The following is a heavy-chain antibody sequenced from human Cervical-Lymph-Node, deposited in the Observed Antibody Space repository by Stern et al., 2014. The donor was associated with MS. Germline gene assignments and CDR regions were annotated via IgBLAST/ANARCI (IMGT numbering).Heavy chain of an antibody. D-gene: IGHD1-1*01. CDR2: FYIGGST. V-gene: IGHV3-53*01. CDR3: ARGVYNTFYFDY. Sequence: EDQLVESGGGLIQPGGSLRLSWAASGFSVSSNYMTWVRQAPGKGLEWVSVFYIGGSTCYADSVKGRFTISRDNSKNTLYLQMNSLTAEDTAVYYCARGVYNTFYFDYWGQGTLVTGSP. CDR1: GFSVSSNY. J-gene: IGHJ4*02.